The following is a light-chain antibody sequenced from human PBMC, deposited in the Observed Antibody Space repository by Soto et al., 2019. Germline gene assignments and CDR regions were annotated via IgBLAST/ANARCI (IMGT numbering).Light chain of an antibody. CDR2: EVN. CDR1: SSDVGGYNY. V-gene: IGLV2-8*01. J-gene: IGLJ3*02. CDR3: SSYAGSNNLGV. Sequence: QSALTQPPSASGSPGQSVTISCTGTSSDVGGYNYLSWYQQHPGKAPKLMLNEVNKRPSGVPDRVSRSKSVNTASLTVSGLQAEDEAYYYCSSYAGSNNLGVFGGGTKLTVL.